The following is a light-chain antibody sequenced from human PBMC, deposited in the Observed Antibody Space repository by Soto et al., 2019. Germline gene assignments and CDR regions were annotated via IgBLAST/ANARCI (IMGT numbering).Light chain of an antibody. CDR3: AAWDDSLNGGV. CDR2: GKT. J-gene: IGLJ3*02. Sequence: QLVLTQPPSASGSPGQRVTISCSGSSSNIGGETVNWYQQVPGTAPKLLIYGKTQRPSGVPDRFSGSKSGTSVSLAISVLQSEDEADYYCAAWDDSLNGGVFGGGTKVTVL. V-gene: IGLV1-44*01. CDR1: SSNIGGET.